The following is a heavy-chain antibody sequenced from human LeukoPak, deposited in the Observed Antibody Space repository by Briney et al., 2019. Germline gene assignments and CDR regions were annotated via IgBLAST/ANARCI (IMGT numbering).Heavy chain of an antibody. CDR3: ANQGGSLTEVGYYMDV. Sequence: GSLRLSCTASGLTFTNYAMTWVRQAPGKGLEWVSSISVTGGHTYSADSVKGRFAISRDNSKNTLYLQMNSLRAEDTAVYYCANQGGSLTEVGYYMDVWGKGTTVTVSS. D-gene: IGHD1-26*01. V-gene: IGHV3-23*01. CDR1: GLTFTNYA. J-gene: IGHJ6*03. CDR2: ISVTGGHT.